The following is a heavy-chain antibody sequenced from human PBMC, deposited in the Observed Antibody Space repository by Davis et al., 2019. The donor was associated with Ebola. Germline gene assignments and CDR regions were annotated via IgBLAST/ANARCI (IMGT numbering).Heavy chain of an antibody. CDR1: GVSISSSSYY. V-gene: IGHV4-39*07. CDR3: ARGRARVDY. D-gene: IGHD6-6*01. CDR2: INHSGST. J-gene: IGHJ4*02. Sequence: SETLSLTCTVSGVSISSSSYYWGWIRQPPGKGLEWIGEINHSGSTNYNPSLKSRVTISVDTSKNQFSLKLSSVTAADTAVYYCARGRARVDYWGQGTLVTVSS.